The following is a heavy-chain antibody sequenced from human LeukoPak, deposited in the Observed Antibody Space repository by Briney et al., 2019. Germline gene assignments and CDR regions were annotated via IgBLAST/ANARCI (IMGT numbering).Heavy chain of an antibody. CDR1: GFTFDDYA. Sequence: GGSLRLSCAASGFTFDDYAMHWVRQAPGKGLEWVSSISSSSSYKYYADSLEGRFTISRDNAKNSLYLQMNSLRAEDTAVYYCARDRGVRGGAVNWFDPWGQGTLVTVSS. CDR2: ISSSSSYK. J-gene: IGHJ5*02. CDR3: ARDRGVRGGAVNWFDP. V-gene: IGHV3-21*01. D-gene: IGHD3-10*01.